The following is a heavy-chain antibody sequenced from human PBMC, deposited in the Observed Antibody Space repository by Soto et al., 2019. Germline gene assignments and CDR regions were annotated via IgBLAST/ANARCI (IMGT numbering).Heavy chain of an antibody. V-gene: IGHV3-23*01. CDR1: GFIFSSSA. J-gene: IGHJ4*02. Sequence: PGGSLRLSCVVSGFIFSSSAMNWARQAPGKGLEWVSAISGSGVSKYYADSVKGRFTISRDNSNNTVSLQMNSLRAEDAAVYYCAKDRSPGATTWNVYWGQGTLVTVSS. D-gene: IGHD1-26*01. CDR2: ISGSGVSK. CDR3: AKDRSPGATTWNVY.